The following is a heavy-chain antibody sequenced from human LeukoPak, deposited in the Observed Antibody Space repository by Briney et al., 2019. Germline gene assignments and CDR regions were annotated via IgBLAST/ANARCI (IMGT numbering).Heavy chain of an antibody. Sequence: GASVKVSCKASGYTFTGYYMHWVRQAPGQGLEWMGWINPNSGGTNYAQKFQGRVTMTRDTSISTAYMELSRLGSDDTAVYYCARDRNGYSGYDYVYWGQGTLVTVSS. CDR1: GYTFTGYY. D-gene: IGHD5-12*01. CDR2: INPNSGGT. V-gene: IGHV1-2*02. CDR3: ARDRNGYSGYDYVY. J-gene: IGHJ4*02.